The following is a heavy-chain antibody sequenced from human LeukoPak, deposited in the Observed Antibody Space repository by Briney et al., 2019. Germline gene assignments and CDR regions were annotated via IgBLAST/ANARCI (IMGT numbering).Heavy chain of an antibody. Sequence: GASVKVSCKASGYTFTSYDINWVRQATGQGLEWMGWMNPNSGNTGYAQKFQGRVTMTRNTSISTAYMELSSLRSEDTAVYYCARGFDFWSGYYWGYWGQGTLVTVSS. V-gene: IGHV1-8*01. CDR1: GYTFTSYD. CDR3: ARGFDFWSGYYWGY. CDR2: MNPNSGNT. D-gene: IGHD3-3*01. J-gene: IGHJ4*02.